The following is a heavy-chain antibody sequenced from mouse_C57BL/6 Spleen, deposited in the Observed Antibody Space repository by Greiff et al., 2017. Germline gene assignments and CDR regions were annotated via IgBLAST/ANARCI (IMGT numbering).Heavy chain of an antibody. J-gene: IGHJ2*01. Sequence: QVQLQQPGAELVMPGASVKLSCKASGYTFTSYWMHWVKQRPGQGLEWIGEIDPSDSYTNYNQKFKGKSTLTVDKSSSTAYMQLSSLTSEDSAVYYCALTEARYFDYWGQGTTLTVSS. V-gene: IGHV1-69*01. CDR1: GYTFTSYW. CDR3: ALTEARYFDY. CDR2: IDPSDSYT.